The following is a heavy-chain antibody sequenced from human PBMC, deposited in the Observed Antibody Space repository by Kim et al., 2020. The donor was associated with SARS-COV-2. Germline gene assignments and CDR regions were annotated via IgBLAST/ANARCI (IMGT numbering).Heavy chain of an antibody. CDR1: GYTFTSYD. J-gene: IGHJ2*01. V-gene: IGHV1-8*01. Sequence: ASVKVSCKASGYTFTSYDINWVRQATGQGLEWMGWMNPNSGNTGYAQKFQGRVTMTRNTSISTAYMELSSLRSEDTAVYYCARDAGYYDILTGLAAHYWYFDLWGRGTLVTVSS. CDR2: MNPNSGNT. CDR3: ARDAGYYDILTGLAAHYWYFDL. D-gene: IGHD3-9*01.